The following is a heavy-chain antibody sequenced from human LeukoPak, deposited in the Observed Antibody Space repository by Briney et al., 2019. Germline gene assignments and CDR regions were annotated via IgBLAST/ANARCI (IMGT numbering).Heavy chain of an antibody. J-gene: IGHJ1*01. CDR3: ARAVDSSGFSCFQH. CDR2: QYYSGAT. V-gene: IGHV4-59*08. D-gene: IGHD3-22*01. Sequence: PSETLSLTCSVSGGSMSPYYWNWIRQPPGKGLEWIGYQYYSGATDYNPSLKSRVTFSVDTSKNLFSLKLNSVTAADTAVYYCARAVDSSGFSCFQHWGQGTLVTVSS. CDR1: GGSMSPYY.